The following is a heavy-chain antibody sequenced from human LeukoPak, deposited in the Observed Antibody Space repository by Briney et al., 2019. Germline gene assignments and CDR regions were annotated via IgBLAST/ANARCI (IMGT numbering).Heavy chain of an antibody. CDR2: ITPIVDIA. J-gene: IGHJ6*04. Sequence: SVKVSCKASGGSFSNYAFSWVRQAPGQGLEWMGRITPIVDIATYIQKFQGRVTITANKFTSTAYMELSSLTSEDTAVYYCARDMWLDYYGSGSSAGMDVWGKGTTVTVSS. CDR3: ARDMWLDYYGSGSSAGMDV. D-gene: IGHD3-10*01. CDR1: GGSFSNYA. V-gene: IGHV1-69*04.